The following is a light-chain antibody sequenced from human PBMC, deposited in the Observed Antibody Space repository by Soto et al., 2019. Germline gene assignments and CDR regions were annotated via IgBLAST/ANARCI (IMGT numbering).Light chain of an antibody. V-gene: IGKV1-5*01. CDR1: QNIKNW. CDR2: EGS. J-gene: IGKJ1*01. CDR3: QQYNSYPWT. Sequence: DVQVNQSPSTLSASDGDRVTITCRASQNIKNWLAWYQQRPGQAPKLLISEGSSLESGVPSTFSGTASGTEFTLTISSLQPDDFAPYYCQQYNSYPWTFGQGSMVAI.